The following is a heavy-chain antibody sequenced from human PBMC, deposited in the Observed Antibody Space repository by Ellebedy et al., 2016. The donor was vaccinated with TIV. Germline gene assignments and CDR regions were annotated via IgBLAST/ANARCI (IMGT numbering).Heavy chain of an antibody. CDR2: IKSQTNGGTT. Sequence: GESLKISCSASGFTFSNAWMNSVRQAPGKGLEWVGRIKSQTNGGTTAYAGPVRGRFTISRDDSKNTLYLQMNSLETEDTAIYYCTVEGFTYGFHSTFPWGQGTLVTVSS. D-gene: IGHD2/OR15-2a*01. J-gene: IGHJ5*02. CDR1: GFTFSNAW. V-gene: IGHV3-15*07. CDR3: TVEGFTYGFHSTFP.